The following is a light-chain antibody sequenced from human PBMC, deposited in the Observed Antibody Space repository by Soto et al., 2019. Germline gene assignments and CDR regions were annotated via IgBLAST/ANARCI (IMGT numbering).Light chain of an antibody. CDR2: GAS. Sequence: EIVLKQSPGTLSLSPGERATLSCMDSQSGSSNYLAWYHPKPGQAPMRLIYGASSMATGIPDTFSGSGSATDFTLTISSLEPDDLAVYYGQHYGSSTSTCGQGTELE. J-gene: IGKJ2*02. CDR3: QHYGSSTST. V-gene: IGKV3-20*01. CDR1: QSGSSNY.